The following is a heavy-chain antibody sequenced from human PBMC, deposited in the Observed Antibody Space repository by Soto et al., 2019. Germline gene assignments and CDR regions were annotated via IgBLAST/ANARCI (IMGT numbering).Heavy chain of an antibody. CDR2: ISSSSSYI. D-gene: IGHD3-22*01. Sequence: PGGSLRLSCAASGFTFSSYSMNWVRQAPGKGLEWVSSISSSSSYIYYADSVKGRFTISRDNAKNSLYLQMNSLRAEDTAVYYCARPPDSSGYSHGEYWGQGTLVTVSS. J-gene: IGHJ4*02. CDR3: ARPPDSSGYSHGEY. CDR1: GFTFSSYS. V-gene: IGHV3-21*01.